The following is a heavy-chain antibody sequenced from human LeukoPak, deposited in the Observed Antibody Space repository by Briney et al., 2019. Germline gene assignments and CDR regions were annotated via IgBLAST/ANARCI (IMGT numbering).Heavy chain of an antibody. CDR1: GFTFSTYA. CDR2: ISGRDGYT. CDR3: AKDQPTGGYNYGYGTFDI. V-gene: IGHV3-23*01. J-gene: IGHJ3*02. D-gene: IGHD5-18*01. Sequence: GGSLRLSCAASGFTFSTYAMSWVRQAPGKGLEWVSIISGRDGYTHYADAVKGRSTISRDNSKNTLYLQMNSLRAEDTAVYYCAKDQPTGGYNYGYGTFDILGQGTMVTVSS.